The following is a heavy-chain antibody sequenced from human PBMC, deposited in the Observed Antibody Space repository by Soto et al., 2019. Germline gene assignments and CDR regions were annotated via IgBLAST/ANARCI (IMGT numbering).Heavy chain of an antibody. CDR2: INHSGST. CDR3: ARSRRTYYDILTGYYWLGNFDY. J-gene: IGHJ4*02. V-gene: IGHV4-34*01. Sequence: PSETLSLTCAVYGGSFSGYYWSWIRQPPGKGLEWIGEINHSGSTNYNPSLKSRVTISVDTSKNQFSLKLSSVTAADTAVYYCARSRRTYYDILTGYYWLGNFDYWGQGTLVTVSS. D-gene: IGHD3-9*01. CDR1: GGSFSGYY.